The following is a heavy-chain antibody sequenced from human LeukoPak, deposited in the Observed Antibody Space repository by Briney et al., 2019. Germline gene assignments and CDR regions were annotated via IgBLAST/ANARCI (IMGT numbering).Heavy chain of an antibody. CDR2: ISSFSGTI. J-gene: IGHJ4*02. Sequence: GGSLRLSCVASGITFSSYSMNWVRQAPGKGLEWVSYISSFSGTINYADSVKGRFTISRDNAKNSLYLQMNSLRAEDTAVYYCARDQGGVGYWGQGTLVAVSS. CDR3: ARDQGGVGY. CDR1: GITFSSYS. V-gene: IGHV3-48*01. D-gene: IGHD2-15*01.